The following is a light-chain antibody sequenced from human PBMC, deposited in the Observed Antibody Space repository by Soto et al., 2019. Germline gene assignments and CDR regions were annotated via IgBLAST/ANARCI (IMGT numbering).Light chain of an antibody. CDR2: DAS. CDR3: QQRSHWPPIT. Sequence: ELVLTQSPATLSLSPGERATLSCRSSQSVSNYLAWYQQKPGQAPRLLIYDASNRATGIPARFSGSGSGTDFTLTISSLEPEDFAVYFCQQRSHWPPITFGQGTRLEIK. V-gene: IGKV3-11*01. CDR1: QSVSNY. J-gene: IGKJ5*01.